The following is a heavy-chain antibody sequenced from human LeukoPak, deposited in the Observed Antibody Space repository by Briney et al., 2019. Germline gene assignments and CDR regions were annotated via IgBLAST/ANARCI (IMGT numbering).Heavy chain of an antibody. D-gene: IGHD1-1*01. Sequence: GGSLRLSCTASGFTFGDYAMSWFRQAPGKGLEWVGFIRSKAYGGTTEYAASVKGRFTISRGDSKSIAYLQMNSLKTEDTAVYYCTRVPNVQLERQGYMNYWGQGTLVTVSS. V-gene: IGHV3-49*03. CDR1: GFTFGDYA. CDR3: TRVPNVQLERQGYMNY. J-gene: IGHJ4*02. CDR2: IRSKAYGGTT.